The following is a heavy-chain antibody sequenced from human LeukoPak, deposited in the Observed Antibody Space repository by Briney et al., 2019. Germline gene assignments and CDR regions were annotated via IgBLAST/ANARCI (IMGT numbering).Heavy chain of an antibody. Sequence: GGSLRLSCAASGFTFSSYAMHWVRQAPGKGLEWVAVISYGGSNKYYADSVKGRFTISRDNSKNTLYLQMNSLRAEDTAVYYCARVASVVVVAATPYYFDYWGQGTLVTVSS. D-gene: IGHD2-15*01. CDR3: ARVASVVVVAATPYYFDY. J-gene: IGHJ4*02. V-gene: IGHV3-30*04. CDR1: GFTFSSYA. CDR2: ISYGGSNK.